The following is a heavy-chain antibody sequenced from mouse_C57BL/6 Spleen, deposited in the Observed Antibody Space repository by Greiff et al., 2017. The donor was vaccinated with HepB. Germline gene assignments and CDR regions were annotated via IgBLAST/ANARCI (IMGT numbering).Heavy chain of an antibody. D-gene: IGHD3-3*01. V-gene: IGHV1-81*01. CDR1: GYTFTSYG. CDR2: IYPGSGNT. Sequence: VQLKESGAELARPGASVKLSCKASGYTFTSYGISWVKQRTGQGLEWIGEIYPGSGNTYYNEKFKGKATLTADKSSSTAYMELRSLTSEDSAVYFCAREGTNSNYWGQGTTLTVSS. J-gene: IGHJ2*01. CDR3: AREGTNSNY.